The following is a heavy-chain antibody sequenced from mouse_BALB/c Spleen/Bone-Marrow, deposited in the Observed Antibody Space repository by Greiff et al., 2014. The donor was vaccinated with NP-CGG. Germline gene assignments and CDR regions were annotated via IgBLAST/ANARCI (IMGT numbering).Heavy chain of an antibody. J-gene: IGHJ4*01. CDR3: ARSKVLYAMDY. V-gene: IGHV1-9*01. CDR2: ILPGNGST. Sequence: VKLVESGAELMKPGASVKISCKATGYAFSSYWIEWVKQRPGHGLEWIGEILPGNGSTNYNEKFKGKATFTAETSSNTAYMQLSSLTSEDSAVYYCARSKVLYAMDYWGQGTPVTVSS. D-gene: IGHD2-14*01. CDR1: GYAFSSYW.